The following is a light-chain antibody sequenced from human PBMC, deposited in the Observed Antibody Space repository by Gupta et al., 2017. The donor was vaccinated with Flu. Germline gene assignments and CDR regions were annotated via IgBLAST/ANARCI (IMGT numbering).Light chain of an antibody. V-gene: IGKV2-24*01. CDR3: MQAIQFPWT. Sequence: VLIRTLLSSPVTLGQPASISCRSSQSLVHSDGNNYLSWLQQRPGQPPRLLIYEISKRFSGVPDRFSGSGAGTDFTLKISRVEAEDVGVYYCMQAIQFPWTFGQGTKLEF. CDR1: QSLVHSDGNNY. J-gene: IGKJ1*01. CDR2: EIS.